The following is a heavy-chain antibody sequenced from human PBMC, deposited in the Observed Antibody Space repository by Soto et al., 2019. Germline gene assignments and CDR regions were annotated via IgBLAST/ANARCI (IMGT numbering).Heavy chain of an antibody. D-gene: IGHD3-22*01. CDR3: AREDYYYDSSGYLIH. J-gene: IGHJ1*01. Sequence: SETLSLTCTVSGGSISSGGYYWSWIRQHPGKGLEWIGYIYYSGSTYYNPSLKSRVTISVDTPKNQFSLKLSSVTAADTAVYYCAREDYYYDSSGYLIHWGQGTLVTAPQ. CDR2: IYYSGST. CDR1: GGSISSGGYY. V-gene: IGHV4-31*03.